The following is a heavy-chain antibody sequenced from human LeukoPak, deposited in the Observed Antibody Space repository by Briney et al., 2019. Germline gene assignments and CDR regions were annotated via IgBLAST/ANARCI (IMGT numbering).Heavy chain of an antibody. Sequence: GGSLRLSCAASGFTFSSYAMHWVRQAPGKGLEWVAVISYDGSNKYYADSVKGRFTISRDNSKNTLFLQMNSLRAEDTAVYYCAKDRRYQSNVLGNWGQGTLVTVSS. V-gene: IGHV3-30*04. J-gene: IGHJ4*02. CDR2: ISYDGSNK. CDR3: AKDRRYQSNVLGN. CDR1: GFTFSSYA. D-gene: IGHD2-2*01.